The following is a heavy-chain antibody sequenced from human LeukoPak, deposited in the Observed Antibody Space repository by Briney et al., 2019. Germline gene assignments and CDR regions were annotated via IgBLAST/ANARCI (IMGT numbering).Heavy chain of an antibody. Sequence: SETLSLTCTVSGGSISSSSYYWGWIRQPPGKGLEWIGSIYYSGSTYYNPSLKSRVTISVDTSKNQFSLKLSSVTAADTAVYYCARVRWELIGHQPAYYYYMDVWGKGTTVTVSS. CDR2: IYYSGST. V-gene: IGHV4-39*01. CDR3: ARVRWELIGHQPAYYYYMDV. CDR1: GGSISSSSYY. J-gene: IGHJ6*03. D-gene: IGHD1-26*01.